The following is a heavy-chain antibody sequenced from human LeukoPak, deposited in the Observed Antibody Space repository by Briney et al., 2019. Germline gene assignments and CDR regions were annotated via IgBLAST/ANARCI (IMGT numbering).Heavy chain of an antibody. CDR1: GFTFRSYW. J-gene: IGHJ4*02. D-gene: IGHD5-18*01. CDR2: IKQDGSEK. V-gene: IGHV3-7*01. Sequence: TGGSLRLSCAASGFTFRSYWMTWVRQAPGKGLEWVANIKQDGSEKYYVDSVKGRFTISRDNPKNSLYLQMNSLRAEDTAVYYCARDRAMDDYWGQGTLVTVSS. CDR3: ARDRAMDDY.